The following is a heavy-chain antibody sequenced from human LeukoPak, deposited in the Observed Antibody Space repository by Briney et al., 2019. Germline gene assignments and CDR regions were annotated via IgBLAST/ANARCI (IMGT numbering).Heavy chain of an antibody. CDR3: ARSPDYGDYYYYMDV. Sequence: GGSLRLSSAASGFTVSSNYMSWVRQAPGKGLEWVSVIYSGGSTYYADSVKGRFTISRDNSKNTLYLQMNSLRAEDTAVYYCARSPDYGDYYYYMDVWGKGTTVTVSS. D-gene: IGHD4-17*01. CDR1: GFTVSSNY. CDR2: IYSGGST. V-gene: IGHV3-66*02. J-gene: IGHJ6*03.